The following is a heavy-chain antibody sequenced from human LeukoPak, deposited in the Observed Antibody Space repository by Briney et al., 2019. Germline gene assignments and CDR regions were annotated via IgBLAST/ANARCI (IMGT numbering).Heavy chain of an antibody. CDR2: IKHDGSEK. CDR1: GFTFKDYW. V-gene: IGHV3-7*03. CDR3: GRDHVWSTSD. D-gene: IGHD1-26*01. J-gene: IGHJ4*02. Sequence: GGSLRLSCAGSGFTFKDYWMSWVRQAPGKGLEWVANIKHDGSEKYYVDSVKGRFTISRDNAKNSLYLQMNSLRAEDTAVYYCGRDHVWSTSDWGRGTLVTVSS.